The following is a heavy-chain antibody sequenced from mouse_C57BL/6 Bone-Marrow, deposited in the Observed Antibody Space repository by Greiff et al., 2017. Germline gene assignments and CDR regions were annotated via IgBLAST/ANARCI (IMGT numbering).Heavy chain of an antibody. D-gene: IGHD4-1*01. Sequence: EVQLQQSGPELVKPGASVKISCKASGYSFTDYNMNWVKQSNGKSLEWIGVINPNYGTTSYNHKFKGKATLTVDQTSSTAYMQINSLTSEDSAVYYGARRGETAWFAYWGQGTLVTVSA. V-gene: IGHV1-39*01. CDR1: GYSFTDYN. J-gene: IGHJ3*01. CDR3: ARRGETAWFAY. CDR2: INPNYGTT.